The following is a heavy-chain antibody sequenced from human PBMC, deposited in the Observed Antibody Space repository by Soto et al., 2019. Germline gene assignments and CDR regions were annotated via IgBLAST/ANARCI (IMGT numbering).Heavy chain of an antibody. Sequence: ASVKVSCKASGYTFTSYGISWVRQAPGQGLEWMGWISAYNGNTNYAQKLQGRVTMTTDTSTSTAYMELRSLRSDDTAVYYCARSCSGGSCYYYCGMDVWGQGTTVTVSS. CDR2: ISAYNGNT. CDR1: GYTFTSYG. D-gene: IGHD2-15*01. V-gene: IGHV1-18*01. CDR3: ARSCSGGSCYYYCGMDV. J-gene: IGHJ6*02.